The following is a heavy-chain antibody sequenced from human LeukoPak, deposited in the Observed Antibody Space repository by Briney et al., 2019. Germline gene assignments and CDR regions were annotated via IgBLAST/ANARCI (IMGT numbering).Heavy chain of an antibody. V-gene: IGHV1-69*04. CDR1: GYTFTSYG. Sequence: SVKVSCKASGYTFTSYGISWVRQAPGQGLEWMGRIIPILGIANYAQKFQGRVTITADKSTSTAYMELSSLRSEDTAVYYCAREERDGYNYSDYWGQGTLVTVSS. J-gene: IGHJ4*02. CDR3: AREERDGYNYSDY. CDR2: IIPILGIA. D-gene: IGHD5-24*01.